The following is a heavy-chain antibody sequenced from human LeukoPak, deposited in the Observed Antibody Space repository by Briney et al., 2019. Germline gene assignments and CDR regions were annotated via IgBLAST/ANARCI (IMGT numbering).Heavy chain of an antibody. V-gene: IGHV4-59*01. CDR2: IHYTGST. J-gene: IGHJ6*03. D-gene: IGHD6-13*01. Sequence: SETLSLTCTVSGGSISSYYWSWIRQSPGKGLECIGYIHYTGSTNYNPSLKSRVTISVETSKNQFSLKLKSVTAADTAVYYCTKNGYYSMDVWGKGTTVTVSS. CDR1: GGSISSYY. CDR3: TKNGYYSMDV.